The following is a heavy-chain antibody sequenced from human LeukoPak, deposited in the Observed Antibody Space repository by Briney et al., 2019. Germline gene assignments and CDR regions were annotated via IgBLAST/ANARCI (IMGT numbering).Heavy chain of an antibody. J-gene: IGHJ4*02. CDR2: ISYDGSNK. Sequence: PGGSLRLSCAASGFTFSSYAMHWVRQAPGKGLEWVAVISYDGSNKYYADSVKGRFTISRDNSKNTLYLQMNSLRAEDTAVYYCASLVGATRPGDYWGQGTLVTVSS. CDR3: ASLVGATRPGDY. V-gene: IGHV3-30-3*01. CDR1: GFTFSSYA. D-gene: IGHD1-26*01.